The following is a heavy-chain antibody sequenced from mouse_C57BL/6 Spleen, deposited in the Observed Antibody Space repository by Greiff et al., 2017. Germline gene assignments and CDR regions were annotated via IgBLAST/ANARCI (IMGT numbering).Heavy chain of an antibody. CDR3: TRNGNFDWYFDV. CDR1: GFTFSDAW. D-gene: IGHD2-1*01. J-gene: IGHJ1*03. V-gene: IGHV6-6*01. Sequence: EVQGVESGGGLVQPGGSMKLSCAASGFTFSDAWMDWVRQSPEKGLEWVAEIRNKANNHATYYAESVKGRFTISRDDSKSSVYLQMNSLRAEDTGIYYCTRNGNFDWYFDVWGTGTTVTVSS. CDR2: IRNKANNHAT.